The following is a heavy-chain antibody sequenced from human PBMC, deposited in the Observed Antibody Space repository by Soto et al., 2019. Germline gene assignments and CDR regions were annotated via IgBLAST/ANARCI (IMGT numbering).Heavy chain of an antibody. J-gene: IGHJ5*02. V-gene: IGHV1-18*04. CDR2: ISSYNGNT. CDR1: GYTFTSYG. Sequence: ASVKVSCKASGYTFTSYGISWVRQAPGQGLEWMGWISSYNGNTNYAQKVQGRVTMTTDTSTSTTYMELRSLRSDDTAVYYCARGPRYCSSTSCFSGVTWFDPWGQRTLVTVSS. CDR3: ARGPRYCSSTSCFSGVTWFDP. D-gene: IGHD2-2*01.